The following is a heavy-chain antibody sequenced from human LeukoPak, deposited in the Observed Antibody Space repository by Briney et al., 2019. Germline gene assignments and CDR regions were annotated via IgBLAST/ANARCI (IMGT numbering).Heavy chain of an antibody. V-gene: IGHV4-59*12. CDR3: ARGISCTNGVCHDY. D-gene: IGHD2-8*01. J-gene: IGHJ4*02. CDR1: GGSISGYY. Sequence: PSETLSLTCTISGGSISGYYWSWVRQPPGKGLEWIGYFYYTRSTNYNPSLKSRVTISLDTSKSQFSLKLSSVTAADTAVYYCARGISCTNGVCHDYWGQGTLVTVSS. CDR2: FYYTRST.